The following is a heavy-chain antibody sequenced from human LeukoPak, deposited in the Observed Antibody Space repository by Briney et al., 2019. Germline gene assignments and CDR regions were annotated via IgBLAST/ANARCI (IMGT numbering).Heavy chain of an antibody. V-gene: IGHV1-18*01. J-gene: IGHJ6*03. CDR2: ISAYNGNT. Sequence: ASVKVSCKASGYTFTSYGISWVRQAPGQGLEWMGWISAYNGNTNYAQKLQGRVTMTTDTSTSTAYMELRSLRSDDTAVYYCARQDFWSGPKDYYYYYMDVWGKGTTVTVSS. CDR1: GYTFTSYG. D-gene: IGHD3-3*01. CDR3: ARQDFWSGPKDYYYYYMDV.